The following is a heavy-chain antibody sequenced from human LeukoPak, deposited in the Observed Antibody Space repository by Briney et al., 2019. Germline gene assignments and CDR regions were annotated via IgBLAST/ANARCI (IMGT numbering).Heavy chain of an antibody. CDR1: GFTFSSYW. CDR2: IFYSGST. CDR3: ARRAAGAGDFDY. V-gene: IGHV4-39*01. D-gene: IGHD6-13*01. Sequence: GSLRLSCAASGFTFSSYWMHWVRQAPGKGLEWIGSIFYSGSTYYNPFLKSRVAISVDTSKNQFSLNLSSVTAADTAVYYCARRAAGAGDFDYWGQGTLVTVSS. J-gene: IGHJ4*02.